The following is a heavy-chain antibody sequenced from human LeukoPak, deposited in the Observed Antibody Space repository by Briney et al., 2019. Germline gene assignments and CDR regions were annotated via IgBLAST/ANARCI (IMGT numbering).Heavy chain of an antibody. Sequence: ASVKVSCKAFGYTFSGYYMHWVRQAPGQGLEWMGWINSKSGGTNYAQRFQGRVTMARDTSISTAYMELSRLRSDDTAVYYCARELSGFSYSSSSVDYWGQGTLVTVSS. V-gene: IGHV1-2*02. D-gene: IGHD6-6*01. CDR1: GYTFSGYY. CDR2: INSKSGGT. J-gene: IGHJ4*02. CDR3: ARELSGFSYSSSSVDY.